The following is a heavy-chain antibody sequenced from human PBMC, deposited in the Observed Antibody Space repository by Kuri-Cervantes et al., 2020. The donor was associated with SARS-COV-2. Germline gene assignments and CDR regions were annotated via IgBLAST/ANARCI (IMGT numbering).Heavy chain of an antibody. Sequence: ASVKVSCKASGGTFSSYAISWVRQAPGQGLEWMGWINPNSGGTNYTQRFQGRVTMTRDTSISTAYMELSRLRSDDTAVYYCARGGLAVAGRVWFDPWGQGTLVTVSS. CDR2: INPNSGGT. D-gene: IGHD6-19*01. V-gene: IGHV1-2*02. CDR3: ARGGLAVAGRVWFDP. CDR1: GGTFSSYA. J-gene: IGHJ5*02.